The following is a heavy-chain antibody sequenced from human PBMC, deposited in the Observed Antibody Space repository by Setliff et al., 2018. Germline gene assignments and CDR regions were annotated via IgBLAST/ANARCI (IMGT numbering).Heavy chain of an antibody. CDR2: INGNSGVT. D-gene: IGHD2-21*02. J-gene: IGHJ5*02. CDR1: ADTFTGYY. CDR3: AQTKGFVDGYLDP. V-gene: IGHV1-2*02. Sequence: GASVKVSCKASADTFTGYYVHWVRQAPGQGLEWMGWINGNSGVTKHAQKFQGRVTMTSDTSISIVYMDLTRLTSDDTAVYYCAQTKGFVDGYLDPWGQGTLVTVSS.